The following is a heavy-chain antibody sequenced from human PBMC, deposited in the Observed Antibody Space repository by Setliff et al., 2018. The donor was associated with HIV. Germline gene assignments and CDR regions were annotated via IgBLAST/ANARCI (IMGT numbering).Heavy chain of an antibody. V-gene: IGHV3-48*01. J-gene: IGHJ4*02. CDR2: IGGSGSAI. D-gene: IGHD3-22*01. CDR1: GFIFNTYS. CDR3: VRDASPDYDSGGYSAGGH. Sequence: PGGSLRLSCAVSGFIFNTYSMNWVRQAPGKGLEWVSYIGGSGSAIYYADSVKGRFTISRDNAKNPLYLQLNSLRAEDTAVYYCVRDASPDYDSGGYSAGGHWGRGTLVTVSS.